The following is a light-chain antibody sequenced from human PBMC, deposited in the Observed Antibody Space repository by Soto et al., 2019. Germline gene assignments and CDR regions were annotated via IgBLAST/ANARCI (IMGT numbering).Light chain of an antibody. CDR2: VNRDGSH. V-gene: IGLV4-69*01. CDR3: QTWGAGVV. CDR1: SGYSGYA. J-gene: IGLJ2*01. Sequence: QLVLTQSPSASASLGASVKLACTLSSGYSGYAIAWHQQQPEKGPRFLMKVNRDGSHTKGDGIPDRFSASSSGADRYLTISSLQSEDEADYYCQTWGAGVVFGGGTQLTVL.